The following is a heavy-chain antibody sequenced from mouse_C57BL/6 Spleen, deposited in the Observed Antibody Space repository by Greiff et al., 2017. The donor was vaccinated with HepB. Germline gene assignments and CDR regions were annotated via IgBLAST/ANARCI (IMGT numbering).Heavy chain of an antibody. D-gene: IGHD2-4*01. CDR2: ISDGGSYT. CDR3: ARTRDYPYFDY. CDR1: GFTFSSYA. V-gene: IGHV5-4*03. Sequence: EVKLVESGGGLVKPGGSLKLSCAASGFTFSSYAMSWVRQTPEKRLEWVATISDGGSYTYYPDNVKGRFTISRDNAKNNLYLQMSHLKSEDTAMYYCARTRDYPYFDYWGQGTTLTVSS. J-gene: IGHJ2*01.